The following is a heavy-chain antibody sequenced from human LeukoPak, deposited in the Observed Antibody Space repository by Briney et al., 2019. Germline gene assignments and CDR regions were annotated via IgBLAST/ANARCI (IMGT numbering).Heavy chain of an antibody. CDR3: VRDGLNWNYDY. V-gene: IGHV1-2*02. J-gene: IGHJ4*02. Sequence: ASVKVSCKTSGYTFTDYYMHWVRQAPGQGLEWMGWISPTSGDTRYAQGFQGRVALTRDTSISTGYMELSRLRSDDTAVYYCVRDGLNWNYDYWGQGTLVAVSS. D-gene: IGHD1-7*01. CDR2: ISPTSGDT. CDR1: GYTFTDYY.